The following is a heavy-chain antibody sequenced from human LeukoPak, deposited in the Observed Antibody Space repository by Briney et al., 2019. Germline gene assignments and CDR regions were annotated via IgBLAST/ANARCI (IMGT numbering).Heavy chain of an antibody. V-gene: IGHV3-7*01. J-gene: IGHJ6*03. D-gene: IGHD3-9*01. CDR1: GFTFTKYW. CDR3: AREFDGYYIDV. Sequence: GGSLRLSCAASGFTFTKYWMTWVRQAPGKGLEWVGNIKQDGSDKNYMDSVKGRFTISRDNTKNSVYLQMSSLRAEDTAVYYCAREFDGYYIDVWGKGTTVTVSS. CDR2: IKQDGSDK.